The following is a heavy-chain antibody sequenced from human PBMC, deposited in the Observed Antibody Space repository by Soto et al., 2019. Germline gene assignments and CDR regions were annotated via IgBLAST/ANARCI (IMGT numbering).Heavy chain of an antibody. CDR3: ARDSYYYDSSGYRNWFDP. Sequence: QVQLQESGPGLVKPSETLSLTCTVSGGSISSYYWSWIRQPAGKGLEWIGRIYTSGSTNYNPSLKSRVTMSVDTSKNQFPLKLSSVTAADTAVYYCARDSYYYDSSGYRNWFDPWGQGTLVTVSS. CDR1: GGSISSYY. D-gene: IGHD3-22*01. V-gene: IGHV4-4*07. CDR2: IYTSGST. J-gene: IGHJ5*02.